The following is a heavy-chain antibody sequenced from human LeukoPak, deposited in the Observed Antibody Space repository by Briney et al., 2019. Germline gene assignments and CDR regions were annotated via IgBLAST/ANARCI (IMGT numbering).Heavy chain of an antibody. CDR3: AGEESGYDGGFDY. CDR1: GFTFSNYV. V-gene: IGHV3-30-3*01. D-gene: IGHD5-12*01. J-gene: IGHJ4*02. CDR2: ISYDGSNK. Sequence: GGSLRLSCAASGFTFSNYVMSWVRQAPGKGLEWVAVISYDGSNKYYADSVKGRFTISRDNSKNTLYLQMNSLRAEDTAVYYCAGEESGYDGGFDYWGQGTLVTVSS.